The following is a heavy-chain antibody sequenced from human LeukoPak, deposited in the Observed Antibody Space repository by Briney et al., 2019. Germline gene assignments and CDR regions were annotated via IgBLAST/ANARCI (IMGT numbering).Heavy chain of an antibody. D-gene: IGHD2-2*01. CDR2: IWYDGSNK. CDR3: ARDWPCSSTSCGGAHDAFDI. Sequence: GGSLRLSCAASGFTFSSYGMHWVRQAPGKGLEWVAVIWYDGSNKYYADSVKGRFTISRDNSKNTLYLQMNSLRAEDTAVYYCARDWPCSSTSCGGAHDAFDIWGQGTMVTASS. V-gene: IGHV3-33*01. J-gene: IGHJ3*02. CDR1: GFTFSSYG.